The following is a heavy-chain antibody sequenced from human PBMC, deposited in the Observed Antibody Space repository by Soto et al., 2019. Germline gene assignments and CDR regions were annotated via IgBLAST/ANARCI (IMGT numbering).Heavy chain of an antibody. Sequence: GESLKISCKGSGYSFTSYWISWVRQMPGKGLEWMGRIDPSDSYTNYSPSFQGHVTISADKSISTAYLQWSSLKASDTAMYCWARHPDYEVPRDYWGQGTLVTVSS. D-gene: IGHD4-17*01. CDR3: ARHPDYEVPRDY. J-gene: IGHJ4*02. CDR1: GYSFTSYW. V-gene: IGHV5-10-1*01. CDR2: IDPSDSYT.